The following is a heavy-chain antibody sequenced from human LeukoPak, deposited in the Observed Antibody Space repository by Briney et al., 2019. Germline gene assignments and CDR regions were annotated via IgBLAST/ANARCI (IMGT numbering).Heavy chain of an antibody. CDR2: VSYDGSNK. CDR3: AKGGITMIVVASPLDY. V-gene: IGHV3-30*18. J-gene: IGHJ4*02. CDR1: GFTFSSYG. Sequence: PGRSLRLSCAASGFTFSSYGMHWARQAPGKGLEWVAVVSYDGSNKYYADSVRGRFTISRDNSKNTLYLQMNSLRAEDTAVYYCAKGGITMIVVASPLDYWGQGTLVTVSS. D-gene: IGHD3-22*01.